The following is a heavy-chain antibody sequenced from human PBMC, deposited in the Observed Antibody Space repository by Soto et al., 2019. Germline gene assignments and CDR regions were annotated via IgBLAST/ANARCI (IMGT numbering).Heavy chain of an antibody. J-gene: IGHJ4*02. D-gene: IGHD1-26*01. Sequence: EVQLLESGGGLVQPGGSLRLSCAASGFTFSSYAMRWVRQAPVKGLEWVSAISGSGGSTYYAASVKGRFTISRDNSKTTLSLQMNSLSAEDTAVFYCARRGSGSSYDYWGQGTVVTVSS. CDR3: ARRGSGSSYDY. CDR2: ISGSGGST. CDR1: GFTFSSYA. V-gene: IGHV3-23*01.